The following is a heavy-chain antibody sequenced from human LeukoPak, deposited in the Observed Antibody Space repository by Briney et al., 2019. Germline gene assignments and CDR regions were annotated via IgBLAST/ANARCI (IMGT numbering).Heavy chain of an antibody. D-gene: IGHD1-1*01. CDR1: GFTFNTYA. CDR2: IGATSGTT. CDR3: ARALSYWNYFDS. Sequence: GGSLRLSCAASGFTFNTYAMNWVRQSPGKGLEWVSAIGATSGTTFYADSVKGRFTVSRDNSQNTLYLQMAGLRTEDTAIYYCARALSYWNYFDSWGQGTLVTVSS. V-gene: IGHV3-23*01. J-gene: IGHJ4*02.